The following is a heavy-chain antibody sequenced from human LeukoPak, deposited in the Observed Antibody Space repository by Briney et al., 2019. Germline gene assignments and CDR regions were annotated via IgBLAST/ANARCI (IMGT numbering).Heavy chain of an antibody. D-gene: IGHD6-19*01. CDR1: GGSINSSSYS. V-gene: IGHV4-39*07. CDR2: IYYSGST. CDR3: ARAPGYSSGWYYFDY. Sequence: SETLSLTCTVSGGSINSSSYSWGWIRQPPGKGLEWIGSIYYSGSTYYNPSLKSRVTISVDTSKNQFSLKLSSVTAADTAVYYCARAPGYSSGWYYFDYWGQGTLVTVSS. J-gene: IGHJ4*02.